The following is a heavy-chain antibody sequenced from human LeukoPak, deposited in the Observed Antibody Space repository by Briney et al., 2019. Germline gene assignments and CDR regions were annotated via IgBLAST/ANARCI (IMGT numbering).Heavy chain of an antibody. Sequence: PGGSLRLSCAASGFTFSSYSMNWVRQAPGKGLEWVSSISSSSSYIYYADSAKGRFTISRDNAKNSLYLQMNSLRAEDTAVYYCARQVPPSRYCSSTSCGGDYWGQGTLVTVSS. V-gene: IGHV3-21*01. J-gene: IGHJ4*02. D-gene: IGHD2-2*01. CDR2: ISSSSSYI. CDR3: ARQVPPSRYCSSTSCGGDY. CDR1: GFTFSSYS.